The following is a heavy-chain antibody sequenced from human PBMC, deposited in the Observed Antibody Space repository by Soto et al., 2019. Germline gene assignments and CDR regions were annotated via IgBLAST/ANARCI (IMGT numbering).Heavy chain of an antibody. J-gene: IGHJ5*02. CDR1: GFAFGGYA. V-gene: IGHV3-23*01. CDR3: AKEAEERIAAAIFDP. CDR2: ISGSAAVT. Sequence: EVQLLESGGGLIHPGGSLRLSCVASGFAFGGYAMNWVRQTPGKGLEWVSAISGSAAVTAYADSVRGRFSISRDNSNNTLYLQLNNLRVDDTAVYFCAKEAEERIAAAIFDPWGQGTLVTVSS. D-gene: IGHD6-25*01.